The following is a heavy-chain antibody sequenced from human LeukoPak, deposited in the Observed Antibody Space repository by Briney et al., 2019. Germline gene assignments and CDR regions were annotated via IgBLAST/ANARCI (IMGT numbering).Heavy chain of an antibody. CDR3: ARGHPAAVEFDY. CDR1: GFTFSSYW. D-gene: IGHD6-13*01. CDR2: INSDGSST. Sequence: GGSLRLSCAASGFTFSSYWTHWVRQAPGKGLVWVSRINSDGSSTSYADSVKGRFTISRDNAKNTLYLQMNSLRAEDTAVYYCARGHPAAVEFDYWGQGTLVTVSS. V-gene: IGHV3-74*01. J-gene: IGHJ4*02.